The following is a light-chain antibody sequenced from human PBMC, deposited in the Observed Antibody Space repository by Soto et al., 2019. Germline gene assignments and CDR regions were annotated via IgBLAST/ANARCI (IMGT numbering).Light chain of an antibody. J-gene: IGKJ1*01. V-gene: IGKV1-5*01. CDR3: QKYSSYVWK. CDR1: QSISGW. Sequence: DIQMTPSHSTLSASVLYIVTITFRASQSISGWLAWYQQKPGKAPNLLIYDASSLESGVPSRFSGSGSGTEFTLTISSLQPDDFATYYCQKYSSYVWKFGQGTKVDIK. CDR2: DAS.